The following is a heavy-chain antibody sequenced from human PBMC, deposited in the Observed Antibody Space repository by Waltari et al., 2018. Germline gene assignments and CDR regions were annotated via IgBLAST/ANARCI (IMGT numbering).Heavy chain of an antibody. CDR3: ARLVPPIIGSGSYIDY. Sequence: QLQLQESGPGLVKPSETLSLTCTVSGGSISSRSYYWGWLRQPPGKGLEWIGSIYYSGSTYYNPSLKSRVTISVDTSKNQFSLKLSSVTAADTAVYYCARLVPPIIGSGSYIDYWGQGTLVTVSS. D-gene: IGHD3-10*01. V-gene: IGHV4-39*01. CDR1: GGSISSRSYY. J-gene: IGHJ4*02. CDR2: IYYSGST.